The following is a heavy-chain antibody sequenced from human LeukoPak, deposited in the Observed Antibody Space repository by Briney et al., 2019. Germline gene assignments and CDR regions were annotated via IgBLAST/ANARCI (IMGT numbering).Heavy chain of an antibody. CDR3: AGRSYAEYGDPPMS. Sequence: GESLRIPCKGSGYSFTSYWISWVRQMPGKGLDWMGRIDPSDSYTNYRPSFQGHFTIPADQSISPASLQWGSLEASDPASFYGAGRSYAEYGDPPMSWGEGTLVTVSS. J-gene: IGHJ4*02. CDR2: IDPSDSYT. V-gene: IGHV5-10-1*01. CDR1: GYSFTSYW. D-gene: IGHD4-17*01.